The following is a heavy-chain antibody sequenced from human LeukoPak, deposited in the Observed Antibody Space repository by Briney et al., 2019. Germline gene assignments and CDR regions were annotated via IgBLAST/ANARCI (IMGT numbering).Heavy chain of an antibody. CDR2: IYYSGST. J-gene: IGHJ6*02. V-gene: IGHV4-59*01. D-gene: IGHD3-9*01. Sequence: PSETLSLTCTVSGGSISRYYWSWIRQPPGKGLGWIGYIYYSGSTNYNPSLKSRVTISVDTSKNQFSLKLSSVTAADTAVYYCARDWYDIFGYYYGMDVWGQGTTVTVSS. CDR1: GGSISRYY. CDR3: ARDWYDIFGYYYGMDV.